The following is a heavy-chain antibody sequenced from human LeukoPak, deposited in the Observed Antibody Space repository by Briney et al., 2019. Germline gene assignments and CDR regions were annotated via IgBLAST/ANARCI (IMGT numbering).Heavy chain of an antibody. J-gene: IGHJ4*02. Sequence: PGGSLRLSCAASGFTFSGCGMHWVRQAPGKGLEWGAFIWYDGRGKYYTDSVKGRFTISRDNTKNTLYLQMNSLRAEDTAMYYCAKDPYRYGSYFDYWGQGTLVTVSS. CDR1: GFTFSGCG. V-gene: IGHV3-30*02. D-gene: IGHD5-18*01. CDR2: IWYDGRGK. CDR3: AKDPYRYGSYFDY.